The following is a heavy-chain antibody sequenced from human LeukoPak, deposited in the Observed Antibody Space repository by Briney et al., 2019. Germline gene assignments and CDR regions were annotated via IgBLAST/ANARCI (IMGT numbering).Heavy chain of an antibody. J-gene: IGHJ4*02. CDR1: GGSISSYY. V-gene: IGHV4-59*08. Sequence: PSETLSLTCTVSGGSISSYYWSWIRQPPGKGLEWIGYIYYSGSTYYNPSLKSRVTISVDTPKNQFSLKLSSVTAADTAVYYCARRSGGSSKMDYWGQGTLVTVSS. D-gene: IGHD2-15*01. CDR3: ARRSGGSSKMDY. CDR2: IYYSGST.